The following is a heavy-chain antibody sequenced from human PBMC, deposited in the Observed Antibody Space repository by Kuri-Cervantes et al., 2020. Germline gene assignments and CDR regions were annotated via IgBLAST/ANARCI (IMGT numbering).Heavy chain of an antibody. V-gene: IGHV3-30-3*01. CDR2: ISYDGSNK. Sequence: GESLKISCAASGFTFSSYAMHWVRQAPGKGLEWVAVISYDGSNKYYADSVKGRFTISRDNAKNSLYLQMNSLRDEDTAVYYCARWGQTTYYDFWSGYWNYYGMDVWGQGTTVTVSS. J-gene: IGHJ6*02. CDR3: ARWGQTTYYDFWSGYWNYYGMDV. D-gene: IGHD3-3*01. CDR1: GFTFSSYA.